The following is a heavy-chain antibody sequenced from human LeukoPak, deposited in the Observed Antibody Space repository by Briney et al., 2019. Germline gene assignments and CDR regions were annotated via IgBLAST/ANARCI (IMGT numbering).Heavy chain of an antibody. J-gene: IGHJ3*02. V-gene: IGHV3-7*03. D-gene: IGHD3/OR15-3a*01. Sequence: GGSLRLSCAASGFTFSSYWMSWVRQAPGKGLEWGANIKQDGSEKYYVDSVKGRFTISRDNAKNSLYLQMNSLRAEDTAVYYCARLWSGYYLDAFDIWGQGTMVTVSS. CDR2: IKQDGSEK. CDR3: ARLWSGYYLDAFDI. CDR1: GFTFSSYW.